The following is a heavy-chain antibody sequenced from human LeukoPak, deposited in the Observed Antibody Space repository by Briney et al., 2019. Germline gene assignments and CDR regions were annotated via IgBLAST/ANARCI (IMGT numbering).Heavy chain of an antibody. V-gene: IGHV4-38-2*02. J-gene: IGHJ4*02. CDR2: INHSGST. CDR3: AREGYYNKAPDY. Sequence: SETLSLTCTVSGYSISSSHYWGWIRQPPGEGLEWIGNINHSGSTYFNPSLKSRVTISVDTSKNQFSLKLSSVTAADTAVYYCAREGYYNKAPDYWGQGTLVTVSS. D-gene: IGHD3-22*01. CDR1: GYSISSSHY.